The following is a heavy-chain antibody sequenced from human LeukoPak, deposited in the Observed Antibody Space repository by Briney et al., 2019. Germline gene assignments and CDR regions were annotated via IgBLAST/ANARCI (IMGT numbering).Heavy chain of an antibody. J-gene: IGHJ3*02. Sequence: PSETLSLTRIVSGDSLSTYYWSWIRQPPGKGLEWIGYIYYSGNTDYNPSLKSRVTISVDTPKNQLSLKLTSVTAADTAVYYCARDLVTVTKGFDIWGQGTMVSVSS. D-gene: IGHD4-17*01. CDR1: GDSLSTYY. V-gene: IGHV4-59*01. CDR2: IYYSGNT. CDR3: ARDLVTVTKGFDI.